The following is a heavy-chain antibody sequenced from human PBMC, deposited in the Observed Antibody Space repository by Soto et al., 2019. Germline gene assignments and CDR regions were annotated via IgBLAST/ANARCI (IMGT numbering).Heavy chain of an antibody. CDR1: GFTFTSSS. D-gene: IGHD3-10*02. V-gene: IGHV1-58*01. Sequence: SVKVSCKASGFTFTSSSVQWVRQARGQRLEWIGWIVVGSGNTNYAQKFQERVTITRDMSTSTAYMELSSLRSEDTAVYYCAAMFIRERSLDYWGQGTLVTVSS. J-gene: IGHJ4*02. CDR2: IVVGSGNT. CDR3: AAMFIRERSLDY.